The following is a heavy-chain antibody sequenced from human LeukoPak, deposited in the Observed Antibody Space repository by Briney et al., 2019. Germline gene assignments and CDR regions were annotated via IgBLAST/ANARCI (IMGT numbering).Heavy chain of an antibody. Sequence: PSETLSLTCAVYGGSFSGYYWSWIRQPPGKGLEWIGEINHSGSTNYNPSLKSRVTISVDTSKNQFSLKLSSVTAADTAVYYCARDAAAAGAEGGLDYGGQGPLVPVSS. CDR1: GGSFSGYY. V-gene: IGHV4-34*01. J-gene: IGHJ4*02. CDR2: INHSGST. CDR3: ARDAAAAGAEGGLDY. D-gene: IGHD6-13*01.